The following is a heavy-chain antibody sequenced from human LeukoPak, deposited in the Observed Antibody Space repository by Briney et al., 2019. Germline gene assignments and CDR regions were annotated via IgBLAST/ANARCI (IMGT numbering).Heavy chain of an antibody. J-gene: IGHJ4*02. CDR3: AKDTGAGYGSTRGYFDY. D-gene: IGHD3-10*01. CDR1: GFTFSSYW. CDR2: ISWNSGSI. Sequence: GGSLRLSCAASGFTFSSYWMSWVRQAPGKGLEWVSGISWNSGSIGYADSVKGRFTISRDNAKNSLYLQMNSLRAEDTALYYCAKDTGAGYGSTRGYFDYWGQGTLVTVSS. V-gene: IGHV3-9*01.